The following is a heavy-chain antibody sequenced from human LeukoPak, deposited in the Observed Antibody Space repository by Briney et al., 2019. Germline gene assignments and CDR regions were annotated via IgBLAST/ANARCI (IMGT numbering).Heavy chain of an antibody. CDR1: GFTFSSYW. CDR3: ARDTYDYVWGSYRLYDY. D-gene: IGHD3-16*02. Sequence: PGGSLRLSCAASGFTFSSYWMHWVRQAPGKGLVWVSRINSDGSSTSYADSVKGRFTISRDNAKNTLYLQMNSLRAEDTAVYYCARDTYDYVWGSYRLYDYWGQGTLVTVSS. V-gene: IGHV3-74*01. CDR2: INSDGSST. J-gene: IGHJ4*02.